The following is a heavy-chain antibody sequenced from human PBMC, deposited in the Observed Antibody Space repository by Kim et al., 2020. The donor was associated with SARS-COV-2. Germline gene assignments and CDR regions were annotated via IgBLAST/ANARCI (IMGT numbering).Heavy chain of an antibody. Sequence: GGSLRLSCAASGFTFDDYAMHWVQQAPGKGLEWVSGISWNSGSIGYADSVKGRFTISRDNAKNSLYLQMNSLRAEDTALYYCAKDLGSGDYYYYGMDVWGQGTTVTVSS. D-gene: IGHD7-27*01. J-gene: IGHJ6*02. CDR3: AKDLGSGDYYYYGMDV. CDR2: ISWNSGSI. V-gene: IGHV3-9*01. CDR1: GFTFDDYA.